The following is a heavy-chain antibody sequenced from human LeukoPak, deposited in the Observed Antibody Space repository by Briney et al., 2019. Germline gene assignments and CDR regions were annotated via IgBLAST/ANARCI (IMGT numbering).Heavy chain of an antibody. CDR1: GFTFSTYA. CDR2: VSFHGTDK. J-gene: IGHJ4*02. V-gene: IGHV3-30*04. CDR3: ARAVPSRQAIDY. Sequence: GRSLRLSCAASGFTFSTYAMHWVRQAPGKGLDWVVVVSFHGTDKFYADSVKGRFTISRDNSKNTLYLQMNSLIPEDTAVYYCARAVPSRQAIDYWGQGTLVTVSS.